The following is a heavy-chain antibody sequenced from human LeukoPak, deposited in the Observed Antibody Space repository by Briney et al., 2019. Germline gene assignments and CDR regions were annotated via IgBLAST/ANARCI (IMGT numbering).Heavy chain of an antibody. CDR3: ARSLSGSYGAKFDY. D-gene: IGHD1-26*01. Sequence: ASVKVSCKASGYTFTAYFMHWVRQAPGQGLEWMGWINPNSGDTNYAQRFRDRVTVTRDTSTSTLYMELTSDDTADYYCARSLSGSYGAKFDYWGQGTLVTVSS. J-gene: IGHJ4*02. CDR2: INPNSGDT. V-gene: IGHV1-2*02. CDR1: GYTFTAYF.